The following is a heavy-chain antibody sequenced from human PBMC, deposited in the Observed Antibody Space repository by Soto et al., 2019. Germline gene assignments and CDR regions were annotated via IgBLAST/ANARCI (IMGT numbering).Heavy chain of an antibody. Sequence: GGSLRLSCAASGFTFSSYAMSWVRQAPGKGLEWVSRINNDGSKTNYADPVKGRFYISRDNANNTVYLQMNSLRAEDTAVYYCARLGYCSSTSCYYFDYWGQGTLVTVSS. J-gene: IGHJ4*02. CDR1: GFTFSSYA. CDR3: ARLGYCSSTSCYYFDY. D-gene: IGHD2-2*03. V-gene: IGHV3-23*01. CDR2: INNDGSKT.